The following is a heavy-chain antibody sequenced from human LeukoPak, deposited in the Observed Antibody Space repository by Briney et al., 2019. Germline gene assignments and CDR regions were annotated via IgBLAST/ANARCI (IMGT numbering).Heavy chain of an antibody. Sequence: GGSLRLSCAASGFTVSSNYMSWVRQAPGKGLEWVSVIYIGGSTYYADSVKGRFTISRDNSKNTLYPQMNSLRAEDTAAYYCARVQVGATLDYWGQGTLVTVSS. V-gene: IGHV3-53*01. J-gene: IGHJ4*02. CDR3: ARVQVGATLDY. CDR1: GFTVSSNY. CDR2: IYIGGST. D-gene: IGHD1-26*01.